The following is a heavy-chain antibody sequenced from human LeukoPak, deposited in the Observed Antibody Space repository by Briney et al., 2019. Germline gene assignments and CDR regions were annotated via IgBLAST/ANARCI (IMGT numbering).Heavy chain of an antibody. CDR3: AVYHYYDSSGYNY. CDR1: GYTFTSYY. D-gene: IGHD3-22*01. V-gene: IGHV1-2*02. Sequence: ASVKVSCKASGYTFTSYYMHWVRQAPGQGLEWMGIINPSGGGTNYAQKFQGRVTMTRDTSISTAYMELSRLRSDDTAVYYCAVYHYYDSSGYNYWGQGTLVTVSS. J-gene: IGHJ4*02. CDR2: INPSGGGT.